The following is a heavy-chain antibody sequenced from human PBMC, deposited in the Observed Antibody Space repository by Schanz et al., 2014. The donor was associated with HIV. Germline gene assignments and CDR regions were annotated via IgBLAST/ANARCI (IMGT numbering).Heavy chain of an antibody. V-gene: IGHV1-69*01. Sequence: QVQLVQSGAEVKKPGSSVKVSCKASGDTFRRYSIHWVRQGPGQGLEWMGGIVPIFGTTNYAQRFQGRVSITADESTSTAYMELSGLRSEDTAVYYCTRAYCGADCSRFYYYGTDVWGQGTTVTVSS. J-gene: IGHJ6*02. D-gene: IGHD2-21*02. CDR2: IVPIFGTT. CDR3: TRAYCGADCSRFYYYGTDV. CDR1: GDTFRRYS.